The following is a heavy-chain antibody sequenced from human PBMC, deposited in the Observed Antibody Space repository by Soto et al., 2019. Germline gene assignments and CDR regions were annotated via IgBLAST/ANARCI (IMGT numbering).Heavy chain of an antibody. CDR2: IYWDDDK. J-gene: IGHJ5*02. D-gene: IGHD2-15*01. CDR1: GFSLSTTGVG. CDR3: AYLPLGIVSYFDP. V-gene: IGHV2-5*02. Sequence: QITLKESGPTLVKPTQTLTLTCTFPGFSLSTTGVGVGWIRQPPGKTLEGLALIYWDDDKFYSPSLKSRLTITKDTSKQQVVLTLTNRDPVDAATYYCAYLPLGIVSYFDPWGQGTRVTVSS.